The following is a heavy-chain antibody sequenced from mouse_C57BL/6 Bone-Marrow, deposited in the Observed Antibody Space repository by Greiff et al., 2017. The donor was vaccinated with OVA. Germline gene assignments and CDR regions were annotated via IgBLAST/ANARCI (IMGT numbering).Heavy chain of an antibody. CDR1: GFTFSDYY. V-gene: IGHV5-12*01. CDR3: ARPFPY. J-gene: IGHJ3*01. Sequence: EVQLVESGGGLVQPGGSLKLSCAASGFTFSDYYMYWVRQTPEKRLEWVAYISNGGGSTYYPDTVKGRFTISRDNAKNTLYLQMSRLKSEDTAMYYCARPFPYWGQGTLVTVSA. CDR2: ISNGGGST.